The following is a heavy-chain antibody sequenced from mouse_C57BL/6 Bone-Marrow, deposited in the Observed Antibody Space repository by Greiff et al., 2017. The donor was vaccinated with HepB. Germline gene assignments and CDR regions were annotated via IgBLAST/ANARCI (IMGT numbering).Heavy chain of an antibody. Sequence: QVQLQQSGAELARPGASVKMSCKASGYTFTSYTMHWVKQGPGQGLEWIGYINPSSGYTKYNQKFKDKATLTADKSSSTAYMQLSSLTSEDSAVYYCARYYYGSSYWYFDVWGTGTTVTFST. CDR2: INPSSGYT. V-gene: IGHV1-4*01. D-gene: IGHD1-1*01. CDR3: ARYYYGSSYWYFDV. J-gene: IGHJ1*03. CDR1: GYTFTSYT.